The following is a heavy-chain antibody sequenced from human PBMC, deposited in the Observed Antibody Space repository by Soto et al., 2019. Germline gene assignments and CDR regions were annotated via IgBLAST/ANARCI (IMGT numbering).Heavy chain of an antibody. J-gene: IGHJ6*02. Sequence: GGSLRLSCAASGCTFSSYGMHWVRQAPGKGLEWVAVISYDGSNKYYADSVKGRFTISRDNSKNTLYLQMNSLRAEDTAVYYCAKDEPYGSGSNGMDVWGQGTTVTVSS. CDR3: AKDEPYGSGSNGMDV. D-gene: IGHD3-10*01. V-gene: IGHV3-30*18. CDR1: GCTFSSYG. CDR2: ISYDGSNK.